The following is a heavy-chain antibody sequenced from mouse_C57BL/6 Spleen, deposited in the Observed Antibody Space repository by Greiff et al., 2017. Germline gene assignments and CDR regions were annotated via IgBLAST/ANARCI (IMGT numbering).Heavy chain of an antibody. J-gene: IGHJ4*01. CDR2: INPSNGGT. CDR3: ARERGYYSLDY. Sequence: QVQLQQPGTELVKPGASVKLSCKASGYTFTSYWMHWVKQRPGQGLEWIGNINPSNGGTNYNEKFKSKATLTVDKSSSTAYMPLSSLSSEYSSVYCCARERGYYSLDYWGQGTSVTVSS. CDR1: GYTFTSYW. V-gene: IGHV1-53*01.